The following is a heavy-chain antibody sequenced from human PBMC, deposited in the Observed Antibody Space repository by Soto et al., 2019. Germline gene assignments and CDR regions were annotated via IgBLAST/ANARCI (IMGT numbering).Heavy chain of an antibody. CDR1: GASIKSDTW. Sequence: SETLSLTCDVYGASIKSDTWWTRVRQSPGKGLEWIGEIYHNGRAFDNPSLKGRVTISIDKTNNQFSLNLTSVTAADTAVYYCARADSVLVAKGFDLWGQGTLVTVSS. CDR2: IYHNGRA. J-gene: IGHJ4*02. V-gene: IGHV4-4*02. CDR3: ARADSVLVAKGFDL. D-gene: IGHD3-16*02.